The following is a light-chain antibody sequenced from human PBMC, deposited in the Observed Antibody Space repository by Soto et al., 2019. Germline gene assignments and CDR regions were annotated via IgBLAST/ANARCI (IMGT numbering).Light chain of an antibody. CDR1: SSDVGSYNR. CDR3: SSYTSSNTYV. CDR2: DVG. Sequence: QSALTQPPSVSGSPGQSVTISCTGTSSDVGSYNRVSWYQQPPGTAPKLMIYDVGNRPSGVPDRFSVSKSGNTASLTISGLQDDDEADYYCSSYTSSNTYVFGTGTKLTVL. V-gene: IGLV2-18*02. J-gene: IGLJ1*01.